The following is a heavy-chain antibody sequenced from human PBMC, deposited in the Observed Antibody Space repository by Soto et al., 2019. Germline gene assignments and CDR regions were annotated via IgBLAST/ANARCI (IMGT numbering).Heavy chain of an antibody. D-gene: IGHD1-7*01. J-gene: IGHJ4*02. CDR1: GFTFGDYA. CDR3: TRDSVDWNYDFDY. V-gene: IGHV3-49*03. CDR2: IRSKAYGGTT. Sequence: GVLRLSCPASGFTFGDYAMSWFRQAPGKGLEWVGFIRSKAYGGTTEYAASVKGRFTISRDDSKSIAYLQMNSLKTEDTAVYYCTRDSVDWNYDFDYWGQGTLVTVSS.